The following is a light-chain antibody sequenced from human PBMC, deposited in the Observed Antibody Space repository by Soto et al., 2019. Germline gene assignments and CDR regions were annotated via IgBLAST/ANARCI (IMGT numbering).Light chain of an antibody. CDR3: QQLNNSTPGT. V-gene: IGKV3-11*01. CDR2: DAS. Sequence: EIVLTQSPATLSGSPGDRATLSCRASQGVSSSLAWYQQKPGQTPRLLIYDASSRATGVPARFCSSSSGTDYTLTIISLQPDDFSVYYYQQLNNSTPGTFGQGTKVDIK. CDR1: QGVSSS. J-gene: IGKJ1*01.